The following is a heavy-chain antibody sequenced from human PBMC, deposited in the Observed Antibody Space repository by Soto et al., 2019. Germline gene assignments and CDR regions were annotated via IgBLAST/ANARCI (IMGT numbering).Heavy chain of an antibody. J-gene: IGHJ6*02. CDR1: GFTFSSYA. D-gene: IGHD5-12*01. CDR2: ISGSGGST. Sequence: GGSLRLSCAASGFTFSSYAMSWVRQAPGKGLEWVSAISGSGGSTYYADSVKGRFTISRDNSKNTLYLQMNSLRAEDTAVYYCAKENRDGYPWIYYYDMDVWGQGTTVTVSS. V-gene: IGHV3-23*01. CDR3: AKENRDGYPWIYYYDMDV.